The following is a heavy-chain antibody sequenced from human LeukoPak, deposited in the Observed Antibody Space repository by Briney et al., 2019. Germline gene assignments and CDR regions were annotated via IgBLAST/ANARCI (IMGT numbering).Heavy chain of an antibody. J-gene: IGHJ4*02. V-gene: IGHV3-21*01. CDR2: ISTTSGSI. CDR3: ARRAPSHDFDD. Sequence: PGGSLRLSCAASGFTFSSYSMNWVRQAPGKGLEWVAAISTTSGSIYYADSVKGRFTISRDNAKNSLYLQMNSLRVEDTALYYCARRAPSHDFDDWGQGTLVTVSS. CDR1: GFTFSSYS.